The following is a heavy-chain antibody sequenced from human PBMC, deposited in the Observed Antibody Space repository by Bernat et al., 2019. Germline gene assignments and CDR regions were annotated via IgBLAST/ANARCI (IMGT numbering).Heavy chain of an antibody. Sequence: QVQLVESGGGVVQPGRSLRLSCAASGFTFSSYAMHWVRQAPGKGLEWVAVISYDGSNKYYADSVKGRFTISRDNSKNTLYLQMNSLRAEETAVYYCARGGEWELLDYWGQGTLVTVSS. V-gene: IGHV3-30-3*01. D-gene: IGHD1-26*01. CDR3: ARGGEWELLDY. CDR2: ISYDGSNK. CDR1: GFTFSSYA. J-gene: IGHJ4*02.